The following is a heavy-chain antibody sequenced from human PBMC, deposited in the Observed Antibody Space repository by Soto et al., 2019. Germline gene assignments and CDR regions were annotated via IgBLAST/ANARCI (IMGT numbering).Heavy chain of an antibody. V-gene: IGHV1-69*01. CDR3: ARDFADYDILTGYYPGWFDP. J-gene: IGHJ5*02. Sequence: QVQLVQSGAEVKKPGSSVKVSCKASGGTFSSYAISWVRQAPGQGLEWMGGIIPIFGTANYAQKFQGRVTITADESTSTAYMELSSLRSEDTAVYYCARDFADYDILTGYYPGWFDPWGQGTLVTVSS. D-gene: IGHD3-9*01. CDR2: IIPIFGTA. CDR1: GGTFSSYA.